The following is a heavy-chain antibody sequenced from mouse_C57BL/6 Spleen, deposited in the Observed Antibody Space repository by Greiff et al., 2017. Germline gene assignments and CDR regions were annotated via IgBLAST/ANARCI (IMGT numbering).Heavy chain of an antibody. J-gene: IGHJ1*03. CDR1: GYTFTDYN. Sequence: EVQLQQSGPELVKPGASVKIPCKASGYTFTDYNMAWVKQSHGKSLEWIGDINPNNGGTIYNQKFKGKATLTVDKSSSTAYMELRSLTSEDTAVYYCARREGPFMTTVVEGWYFDVWGTGTTVTVSS. D-gene: IGHD1-1*01. CDR2: INPNNGGT. V-gene: IGHV1-18*01. CDR3: ARREGPFMTTVVEGWYFDV.